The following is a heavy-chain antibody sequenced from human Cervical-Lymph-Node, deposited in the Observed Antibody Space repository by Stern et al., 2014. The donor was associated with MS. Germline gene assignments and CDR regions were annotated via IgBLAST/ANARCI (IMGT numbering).Heavy chain of an antibody. CDR2: ISPTGSTI. V-gene: IGHV3-11*01. CDR3: ARTARLLDY. Sequence: MQLVESGGGLVKPGGSLRLSCEASGFTFSDHYMSWIRQAPGKGLEFLSYISPTGSTINYVDSVKGRFTVSRDNAKNSLYLQVNSLRVEDTAVYYCARTARLLDYWGQGTLVTVSS. J-gene: IGHJ4*02. CDR1: GFTFSDHY. D-gene: IGHD2-15*01.